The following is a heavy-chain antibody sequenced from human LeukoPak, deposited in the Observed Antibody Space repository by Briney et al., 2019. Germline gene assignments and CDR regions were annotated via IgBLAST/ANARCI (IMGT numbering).Heavy chain of an antibody. Sequence: SETLSLTCAVYGGSFSGYYWSWIRQPPGKGLEWIGEINHSGSTNYNPSLKSRVTISVDTSKNQFSLKLSSVTAADTAVYYCARDFAFFDNWGQGTLVTV. CDR3: ARDFAFFDN. CDR1: GGSFSGYY. J-gene: IGHJ4*02. CDR2: INHSGST. V-gene: IGHV4-34*01.